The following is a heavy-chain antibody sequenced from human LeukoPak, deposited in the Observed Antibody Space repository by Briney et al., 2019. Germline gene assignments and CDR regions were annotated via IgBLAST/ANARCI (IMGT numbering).Heavy chain of an antibody. CDR1: GVSISSYY. CDR2: IYYSGSA. V-gene: IGHV4-59*01. D-gene: IGHD3-10*01. CDR3: ARGLLWFGEGVANMDV. J-gene: IGHJ6*03. Sequence: SETLSLTCAVSGVSISSYYWSWIRQPPGKGLEWMGYIYYSGSANYNPSLKSRVTISVDTSKNQFSLQLRSVTAAETDLYYCARGLLWFGEGVANMDVWGKRTTVTIPS.